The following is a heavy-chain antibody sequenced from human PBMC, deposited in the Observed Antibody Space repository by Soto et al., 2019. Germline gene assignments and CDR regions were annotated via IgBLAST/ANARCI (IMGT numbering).Heavy chain of an antibody. J-gene: IGHJ3*02. CDR2: ISWNSGSI. CDR3: AKGLDYYEGPDAFDI. D-gene: IGHD3-22*01. Sequence: GGSLRLSCAASGFTFDDYAMHWVRQAPGKGLEWVSGISWNSGSIGYADSVKGRFTISRDNAKNSLYLQMNSLRAEDTALYYCAKGLDYYEGPDAFDIWGQGTMVTVS. V-gene: IGHV3-9*01. CDR1: GFTFDDYA.